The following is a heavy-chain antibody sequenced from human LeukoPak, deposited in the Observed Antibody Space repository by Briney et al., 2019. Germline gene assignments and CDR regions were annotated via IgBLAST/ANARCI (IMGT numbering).Heavy chain of an antibody. J-gene: IGHJ3*02. D-gene: IGHD1-26*01. V-gene: IGHV3-21*01. CDR1: GFTFSSYS. CDR3: ASSGSYGEAFI. CDR2: ISSSSSYI. Sequence: GGSLRLSCAASGFTFSSYSMNWVRQAPGEGLEWVSSISSSSSYIYYADSVKGRFTISRDNAKNSLYLQMNSLRAEDTAVYYCASSGSYGEAFIWGQGTMVTVSS.